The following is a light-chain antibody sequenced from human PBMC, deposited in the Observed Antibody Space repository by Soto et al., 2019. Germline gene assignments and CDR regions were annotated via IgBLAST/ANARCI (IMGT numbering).Light chain of an antibody. Sequence: DIQMTQSPSSLSASVGDRVTITCRASQSIDIYLNWYQQRPGKAPTLLIHTASVLQSGVPSRFSGSGSGTDFTLTISTLQPEDFATYYCQQSYNTPRTFGQGTTVEIK. CDR1: QSIDIY. V-gene: IGKV1-39*01. CDR3: QQSYNTPRT. CDR2: TAS. J-gene: IGKJ1*01.